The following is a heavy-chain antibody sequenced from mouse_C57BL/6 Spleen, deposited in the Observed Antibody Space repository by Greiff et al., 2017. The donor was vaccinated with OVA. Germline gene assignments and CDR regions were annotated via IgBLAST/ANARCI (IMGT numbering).Heavy chain of an antibody. CDR2: IYPGSGST. V-gene: IGHV1-55*01. CDR3: ARPLYGSSYRYCFDD. J-gene: IGHJ2*01. Sequence: QVQLQQPGAELVKPGASVKMSCKASGYTFTSYWITWVKQRPGQGLEWIGDIYPGSGSTNYNEKFKSKATLTVDTSSSTAYMQLSSLTSEDSAVYYCARPLYGSSYRYCFDDWGKGTTLTVSS. CDR1: GYTFTSYW. D-gene: IGHD1-1*01.